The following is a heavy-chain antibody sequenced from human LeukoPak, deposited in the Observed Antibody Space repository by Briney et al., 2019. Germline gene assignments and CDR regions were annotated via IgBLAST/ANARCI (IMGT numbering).Heavy chain of an antibody. CDR2: IYHSGST. D-gene: IGHD3-3*01. CDR1: GGSISSSNW. CDR3: ARAIYDFWSGYDY. V-gene: IGHV4-4*02. J-gene: IGHJ4*02. Sequence: PSGTLSLTCAVSGGSISSSNWWSWVRQPPGKGLEWIGEIYHSGSTNYNPSLKSRVTISVDKSKNQFSLKLSSVTAADTAVYYCARAIYDFWSGYDYWGQGTLVTVSS.